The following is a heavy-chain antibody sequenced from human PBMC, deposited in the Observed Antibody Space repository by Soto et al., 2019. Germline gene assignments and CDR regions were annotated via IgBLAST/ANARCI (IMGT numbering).Heavy chain of an antibody. CDR2: IIPMLDSA. V-gene: IGHV1-69*12. CDR3: ARTYQYASGGKTYFYYGMDV. Sequence: QVQLVQSGAEVKKPGSSVKVSCKASGGTFDNYAITWVRQAPGQGLEWMAGIIPMLDSANYAEKFQDRVTITADESTSSAYMEVSSLRSEDTAVYYCARTYQYASGGKTYFYYGMDVWGQGTTVTVSS. D-gene: IGHD2-15*01. CDR1: GGTFDNYA. J-gene: IGHJ6*02.